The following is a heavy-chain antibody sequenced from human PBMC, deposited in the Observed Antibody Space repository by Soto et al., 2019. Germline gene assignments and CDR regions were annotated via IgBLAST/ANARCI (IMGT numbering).Heavy chain of an antibody. D-gene: IGHD2-2*01. V-gene: IGHV1-18*01. CDR3: ARVPLHIYCSSTSCYYGGGLYFQH. J-gene: IGHJ1*01. CDR1: GYTFTSYG. CDR2: ISAYNGNT. Sequence: QVQLVQSGAEVKKPGASVKVSCKASGYTFTSYGISWVRQAPGQGLEWIGWISAYNGNTNYAQKLQGRVTMTADTSTSTAYMELRSLRSDDTAVYYCARVPLHIYCSSTSCYYGGGLYFQHWGQGTLVNVSS.